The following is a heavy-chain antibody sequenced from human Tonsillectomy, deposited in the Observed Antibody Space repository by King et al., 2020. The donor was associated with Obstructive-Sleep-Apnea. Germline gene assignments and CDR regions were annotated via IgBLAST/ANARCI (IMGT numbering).Heavy chain of an antibody. CDR1: GFSFTTYN. D-gene: IGHD5-18*01. Sequence: VQLVESGGGLVKPGGSLRLSCAASGFSFTTYNMNWVRQAPGKGLEWVSSISSSSTYISYADSLKGRFTISRDNAKNSLFLQMNSLRAEDTAVYYCARDRGFSYGYDSWTNDAFDIWGQGTMVTVSS. CDR3: ARDRGFSYGYDSWTNDAFDI. J-gene: IGHJ3*02. V-gene: IGHV3-21*01. CDR2: ISSSSTYI.